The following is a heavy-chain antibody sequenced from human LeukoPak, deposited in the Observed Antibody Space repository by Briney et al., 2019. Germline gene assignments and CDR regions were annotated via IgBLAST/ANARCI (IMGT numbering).Heavy chain of an antibody. J-gene: IGHJ5*02. CDR3: ARQGYCGGGSCYSSWFDP. CDR2: IYHSGST. V-gene: IGHV4-38-2*02. Sequence: PSETLSLTCTVSGYSIRSGYHWGWIRQPPGKGLEWIGNIYHSGSTHYNPSLKSRATMSVDTSKNEFSLKLYSVTVADTAVYYCARQGYCGGGSCYSSWFDPWGQGTLVTVSS. D-gene: IGHD2-15*01. CDR1: GYSIRSGYH.